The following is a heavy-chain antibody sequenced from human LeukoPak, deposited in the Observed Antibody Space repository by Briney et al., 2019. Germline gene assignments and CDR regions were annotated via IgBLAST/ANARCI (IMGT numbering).Heavy chain of an antibody. CDR3: ARGLVEMATRYFDL. CDR2: KFSHDDST. Sequence: VASVKVSCKTSGYNFNSHHVHWVRQAPGQGLEWMGVKFSHDDSTSNAQKFQGRVTMTRDTSTSTVYMELSSLRSEDTAVYYCARGLVEMATRYFDLWGRGTLVTVSS. D-gene: IGHD5-24*01. CDR1: GYNFNSHH. J-gene: IGHJ2*01. V-gene: IGHV1-46*02.